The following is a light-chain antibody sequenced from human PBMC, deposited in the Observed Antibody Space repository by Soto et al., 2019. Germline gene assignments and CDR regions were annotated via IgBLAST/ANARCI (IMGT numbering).Light chain of an antibody. V-gene: IGKV3-11*01. CDR1: QSVSSY. J-gene: IGKJ2*01. CDR3: QQRSNWPPMYT. CDR2: DAS. Sequence: EIVLTQSPATLSLSPGERATLSCRASQSVSSYLAWYQQTPGQAPRLLIYDASSRATGIPARFSGSGSGTDFTLTISILEPEDFAVYYCQQRSNWPPMYTFGQGTKLEIK.